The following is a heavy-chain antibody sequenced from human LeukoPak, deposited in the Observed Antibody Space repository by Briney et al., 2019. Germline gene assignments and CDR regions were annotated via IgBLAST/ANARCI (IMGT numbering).Heavy chain of an antibody. J-gene: IGHJ4*02. Sequence: SETLSLTCAVYGGSFSGYYWSWIRQPPGKGLEWIGEINHSGSTNYNPSLKSRVTISVDTSKNQFSLKLSSVTAADTAVYYCARDGRYLRLFGYWGQGTRVTVSS. CDR3: ARDGRYLRLFGY. CDR1: GGSFSGYY. CDR2: INHSGST. V-gene: IGHV4-34*01. D-gene: IGHD3-9*01.